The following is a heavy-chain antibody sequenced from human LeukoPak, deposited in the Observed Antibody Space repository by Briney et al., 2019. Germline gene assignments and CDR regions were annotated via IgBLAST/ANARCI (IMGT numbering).Heavy chain of an antibody. V-gene: IGHV4-34*01. J-gene: IGHJ5*01. CDR3: ARVQLWFDY. CDR2: INHSGST. D-gene: IGHD5-18*01. Sequence: SETLSLTCAVYGGSFSGYYWSWIRQPPGKGLEWIGEINHSGSTNYNPPLKSRVTISVDTSKNQFSLKLSSVTAADTAVYYCARVQLWFDYWGQGTLVTVSS. CDR1: GGSFSGYY.